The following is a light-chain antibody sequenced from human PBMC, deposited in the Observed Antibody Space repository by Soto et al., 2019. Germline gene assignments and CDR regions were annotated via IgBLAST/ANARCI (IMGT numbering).Light chain of an antibody. Sequence: EIVLTQSPATLSLSPGERATLSCGASQSVSSSSLAWYQQKPGLAPRLLIYDASSRATGIPNRFSGSGSGTDYSLTISRLEPEDFAVYYCQQRSNWPRTFGQGTRLKIK. V-gene: IGKV3D-20*02. CDR1: QSVSSSS. CDR3: QQRSNWPRT. CDR2: DAS. J-gene: IGKJ5*01.